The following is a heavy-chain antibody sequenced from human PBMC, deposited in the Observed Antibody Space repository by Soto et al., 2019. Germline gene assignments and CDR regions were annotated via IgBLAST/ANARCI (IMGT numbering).Heavy chain of an antibody. D-gene: IGHD3-10*01. Sequence: SVKVSCKASGGTFSSYAISWVRQAPGQGLEWMGGIIPIFGTANYAQKFQGRVTITADESTSTAYMELSSLRSEDTAVYYCAREVAGTGSFDYWGQGTLVTVSS. CDR1: GGTFSSYA. V-gene: IGHV1-69*13. CDR3: AREVAGTGSFDY. CDR2: IIPIFGTA. J-gene: IGHJ4*02.